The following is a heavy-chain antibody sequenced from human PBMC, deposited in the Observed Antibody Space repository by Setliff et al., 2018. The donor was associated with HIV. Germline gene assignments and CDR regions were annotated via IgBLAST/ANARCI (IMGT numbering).Heavy chain of an antibody. Sequence: SETLSLTCTISGGSITSHYWSWIRQPPGKGLEWIGYVFYTGGTNYRPSLRGRVTISVDTSKNQFSLKLRSVTAADTAVYYCARGPPYYRDGSSYYGPAFWFDSWGQGALVTVSS. J-gene: IGHJ5*01. V-gene: IGHV4-59*11. D-gene: IGHD3-22*01. CDR2: VFYTGGT. CDR3: ARGPPYYRDGSSYYGPAFWFDS. CDR1: GGSITSHY.